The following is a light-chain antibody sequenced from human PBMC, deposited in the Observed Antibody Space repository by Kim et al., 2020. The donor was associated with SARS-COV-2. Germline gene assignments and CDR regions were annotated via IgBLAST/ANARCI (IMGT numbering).Light chain of an antibody. Sequence: QAGLTQPPSVSKGLRQTATLTCTGNSNNVGNQGVAWLQQHQGHPPKLLSYRNNNRPSGISERLSASRSENTASLTITGLQPEDEADYYCSAWDSSLSAWGFGGGTKLTVL. V-gene: IGLV10-54*01. CDR2: RNN. J-gene: IGLJ3*02. CDR1: SNNVGNQG. CDR3: SAWDSSLSAWG.